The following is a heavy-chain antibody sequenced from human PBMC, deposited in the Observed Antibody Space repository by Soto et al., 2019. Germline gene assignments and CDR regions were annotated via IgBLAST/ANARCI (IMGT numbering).Heavy chain of an antibody. V-gene: IGHV1-69*01. D-gene: IGHD5-12*01. CDR3: ARDGGYRAYEPSHFFDS. CDR1: GGTFSTYS. CDR2: IIPVFGSA. J-gene: IGHJ4*02. Sequence: QVRLDQSGAEMKKPGSSVKVSCRSSGGTFSTYSFSWVRQAPGQGLALMGGIIPVFGSAKYAQSSQGRVTITADESTSIVFLELTSLTFEDTAIYYCARDGGYRAYEPSHFFDSWGQGPLVTVSS.